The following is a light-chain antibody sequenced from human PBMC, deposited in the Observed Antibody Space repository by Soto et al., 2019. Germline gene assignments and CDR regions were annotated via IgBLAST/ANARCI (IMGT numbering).Light chain of an antibody. CDR2: AAS. CDR1: QNIGGN. Sequence: DIEMTQSPAALSVSPGQSVTLSCRSSQNIGGNLAWYQQRPGQSPRLLIYAASDRATGVPARFSGSWSGTECALTIRSLQPEDVSTYYCQQSFRSPITFGQGTRLEIK. CDR3: QQSFRSPIT. J-gene: IGKJ5*01. V-gene: IGKV3-15*01.